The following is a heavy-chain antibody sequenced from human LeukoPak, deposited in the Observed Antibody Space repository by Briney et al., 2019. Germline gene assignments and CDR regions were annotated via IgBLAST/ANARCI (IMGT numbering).Heavy chain of an antibody. Sequence: GESLKISCKGSGYDFATRWIGWVRQMPGRGLEWMGIIDPNDSEIRYSPSFEGQVAISADKSISTAYLQWSSLKASDTAIYYCARPWSGFPDEHFDYWGQGALVTVSS. CDR1: GYDFATRW. CDR3: ARPWSGFPDEHFDY. V-gene: IGHV5-51*01. CDR2: IDPNDSEI. D-gene: IGHD3/OR15-3a*01. J-gene: IGHJ4*02.